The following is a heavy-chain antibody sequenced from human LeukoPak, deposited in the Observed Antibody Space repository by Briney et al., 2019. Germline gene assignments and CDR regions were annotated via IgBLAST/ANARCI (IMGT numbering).Heavy chain of an antibody. J-gene: IGHJ3*02. Sequence: ASVKVSYKASGYTFTSYDINWVRQATGQGLEWMGWMNPNSGNTGYAQKFQGRVTMTRNTSISTAYMELSSLRSEDTAVYYCARGWGIVVENAFDIWGQGTMVTVSS. CDR2: MNPNSGNT. D-gene: IGHD3-22*01. V-gene: IGHV1-8*01. CDR3: ARGWGIVVENAFDI. CDR1: GYTFTSYD.